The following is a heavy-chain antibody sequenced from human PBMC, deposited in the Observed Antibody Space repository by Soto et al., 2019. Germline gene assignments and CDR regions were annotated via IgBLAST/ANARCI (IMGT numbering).Heavy chain of an antibody. V-gene: IGHV3-23*01. Sequence: GGSMRLSCAASGFNFSSHAMSWVRQNTGKGLEWVSAISGSGGSTYYADSVKGRFTISRDNSKNTLYLQMNSLRAEDTAVYYCAKAYYDSSGYPDAFDIWGQGTMVTVSS. J-gene: IGHJ3*02. CDR2: ISGSGGST. D-gene: IGHD3-22*01. CDR1: GFNFSSHA. CDR3: AKAYYDSSGYPDAFDI.